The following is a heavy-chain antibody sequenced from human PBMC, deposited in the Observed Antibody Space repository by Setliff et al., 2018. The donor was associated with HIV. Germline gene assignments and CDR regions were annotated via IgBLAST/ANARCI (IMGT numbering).Heavy chain of an antibody. D-gene: IGHD2-21*02. Sequence: SETLSLTCSVSGASISSYYWSWIRQPPGKGLEWIGYISPTGNTNYNPSLQSRVTVSVDTSKPQFSLKMNSVTAADTAVYYCAITIVGVTTEMYWGQGTLVTVS. V-gene: IGHV4-4*09. CDR2: ISPTGNT. CDR1: GASISSYY. CDR3: AITIVGVTTEMY. J-gene: IGHJ4*02.